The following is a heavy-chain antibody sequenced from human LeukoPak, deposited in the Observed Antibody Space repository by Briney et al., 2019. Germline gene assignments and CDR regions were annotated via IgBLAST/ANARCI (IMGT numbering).Heavy chain of an antibody. Sequence: SVKVSCKASGFTFTSSAMQWGRQARGQRLEWIGWIVVGSGNTNYAQKFQERVTITRDMSTSTAYMELSSLRSEDTAVYYCAAEITYYYDSSGSQHEYFQHWGQGTLVTVSS. CDR2: IVVGSGNT. CDR3: AAEITYYYDSSGSQHEYFQH. V-gene: IGHV1-58*02. D-gene: IGHD3-22*01. J-gene: IGHJ1*01. CDR1: GFTFTSSA.